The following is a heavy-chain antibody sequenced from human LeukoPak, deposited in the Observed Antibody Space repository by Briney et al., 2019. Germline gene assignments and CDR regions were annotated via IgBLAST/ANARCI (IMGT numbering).Heavy chain of an antibody. J-gene: IGHJ4*02. D-gene: IGHD6-13*01. V-gene: IGHV6-1*01. CDR3: AREDSSSWYEAYYFDY. CDR1: GDSVSSNSAA. Sequence: SQTLSLTCAISGDSVSSNSAAWNWIRQSPSRGLEWLGGTYYRSKWYNDYAVSVKSRITINPDTSKNQFSLQLNSVTPEDTAVYYCAREDSSSWYEAYYFDYWGQGTLVTVSS. CDR2: TYYRSKWYN.